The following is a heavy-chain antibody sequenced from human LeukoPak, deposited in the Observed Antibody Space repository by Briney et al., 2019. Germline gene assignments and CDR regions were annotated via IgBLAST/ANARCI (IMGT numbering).Heavy chain of an antibody. Sequence: SETLSLTCTVSGGSISSGGYYWSWIRQHPGKGLEWIGYIYYSGSTYDNPSLKSRVTISVDTSKNQFSLKLTSVTAADTAGYXXXXXXXXRWLQFFAYWGQGTLLPVSS. D-gene: IGHD5-12*01. J-gene: IGHJ4*02. CDR1: GGSISSGGYY. CDR3: XXXXXXRWLQFFAY. CDR2: IYYSGST. V-gene: IGHV4-31*03.